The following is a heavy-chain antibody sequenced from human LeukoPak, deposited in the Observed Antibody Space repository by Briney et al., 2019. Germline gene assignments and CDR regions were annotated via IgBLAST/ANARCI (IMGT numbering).Heavy chain of an antibody. CDR2: INAGNGNA. J-gene: IGHJ6*02. Sequence: GASVKVSCKASGYTFTSYAMHWVRQAPGQRLEWMGWINAGNGNAKYSQKFQGRVTITRDTSASTAYMELSSLRSEDTAVYYCARGSGTITMVRGVFYGMDVWGQGTTVTVSS. CDR1: GYTFTSYA. CDR3: ARGSGTITMVRGVFYGMDV. V-gene: IGHV1-3*01. D-gene: IGHD3-10*01.